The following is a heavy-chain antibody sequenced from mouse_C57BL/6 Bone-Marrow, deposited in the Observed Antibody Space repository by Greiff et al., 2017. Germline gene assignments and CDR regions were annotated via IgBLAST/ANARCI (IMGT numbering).Heavy chain of an antibody. V-gene: IGHV1-15*01. J-gene: IGHJ3*01. CDR3: TRGLVITTVVAEGFAY. CDR1: GYTFTDYE. CDR2: IDPETGGT. Sequence: VQLQQSGAELVRPGASVTLSCKASGYTFTDYEMHWVKQTPVHGLEWIGAIDPETGGTAYNQKFKGKAILTADKSSSTAYMELRSLTSEDSAVYYCTRGLVITTVVAEGFAYWGQGTLVTVSA. D-gene: IGHD1-1*01.